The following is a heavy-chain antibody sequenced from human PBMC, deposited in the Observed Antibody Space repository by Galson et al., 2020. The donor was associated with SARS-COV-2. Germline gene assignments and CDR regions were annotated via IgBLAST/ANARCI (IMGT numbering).Heavy chain of an antibody. D-gene: IGHD1-26*01. CDR1: RGSISGHN. Sequence: ETLYLTCTVTRGSISGHNWSWIRQPPGKGLEWIGYVSDSGSANYNPSLKSRVTISLDTPKKQFSLKLKSATAADTAVYYCAKLAEGRRSSEDYWGQGTLVTVSS. CDR3: AKLAEGRRSSEDY. J-gene: IGHJ4*02. CDR2: VSDSGSA. V-gene: IGHV4-4*08.